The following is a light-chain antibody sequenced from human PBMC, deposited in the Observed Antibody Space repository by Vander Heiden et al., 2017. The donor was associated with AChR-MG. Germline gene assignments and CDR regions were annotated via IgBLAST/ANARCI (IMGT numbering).Light chain of an antibody. CDR1: SSDVGGYNY. CDR2: DVS. CDR3: SSYTSSSTLGV. J-gene: IGLJ2*01. Sequence: QSALTQPASVSASPGQSITISCTGTSSDVGGYNYVSLYQQHPGKAPKLMIYDVSNRPSGVSNRFSGSKSGNTASLTISGLQAEDEADYYCSSYTSSSTLGVFGGGTKLTVL. V-gene: IGLV2-14*03.